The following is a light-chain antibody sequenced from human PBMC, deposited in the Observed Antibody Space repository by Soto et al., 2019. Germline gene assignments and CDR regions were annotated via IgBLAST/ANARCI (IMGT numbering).Light chain of an antibody. CDR2: DAS. CDR3: QQSHSSPWT. Sequence: DIQITQSPSTLSASVGDRVTITCRASQSISSWLAWYQQKPGKAPKLLIYDASSLESGVPSRFSGSGSGTDFTLTISSLQPEDFATYYCQQSHSSPWTFGQGTKVDIK. CDR1: QSISSW. V-gene: IGKV1-5*01. J-gene: IGKJ1*01.